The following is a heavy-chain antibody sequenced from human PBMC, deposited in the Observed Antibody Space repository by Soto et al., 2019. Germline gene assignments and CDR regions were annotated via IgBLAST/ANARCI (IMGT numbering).Heavy chain of an antibody. V-gene: IGHV3-30-3*01. CDR3: ARSRSGAVPDSFGY. J-gene: IGHJ4*02. CDR2: ISKDGSVQ. D-gene: IGHD3-3*01. CDR1: GFMFNRYA. Sequence: QVQLVESGGRVVQPGRSLRLSCAASGFMFNRYAIHWVRQTPGKGLEWVAVISKDGSVQYYADSVRGRFIISRDKSKDTVHLEMNSLRVEDTAVFYCARSRSGAVPDSFGYWGQGTPVTVFS.